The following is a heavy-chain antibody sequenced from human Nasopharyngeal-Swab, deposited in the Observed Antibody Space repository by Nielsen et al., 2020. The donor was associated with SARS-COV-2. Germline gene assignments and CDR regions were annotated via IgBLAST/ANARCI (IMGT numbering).Heavy chain of an antibody. D-gene: IGHD1-1*01. J-gene: IGHJ4*02. CDR3: ARAERSQPGR. CDR2: INTNTGNP. V-gene: IGHV7-4-1*02. Sequence: WVRQAPGQGLEWMGWINTNTGNPTYAQGFTGRFVFSLDTSVSTAYLQISSLKAEDTAVYYCARAERSQPGRWGQGTLVTVSP.